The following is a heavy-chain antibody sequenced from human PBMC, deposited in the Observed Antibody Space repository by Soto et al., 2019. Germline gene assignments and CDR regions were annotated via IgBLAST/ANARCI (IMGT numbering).Heavy chain of an antibody. Sequence: QVQLVESGGGVVQPGRSLRLSCAASGFTFSTYDMHWVRQAPGKGLEWVAVIWYDGSNKYYAESVKGRFTISRDTSKTTMYLHRNSPRAEDTAVYYCARAPTRFGDGGWDYWGQGTLVTVPS. CDR2: IWYDGSNK. CDR3: ARAPTRFGDGGWDY. D-gene: IGHD3-10*01. J-gene: IGHJ4*02. CDR1: GFTFSTYD. V-gene: IGHV3-33*01.